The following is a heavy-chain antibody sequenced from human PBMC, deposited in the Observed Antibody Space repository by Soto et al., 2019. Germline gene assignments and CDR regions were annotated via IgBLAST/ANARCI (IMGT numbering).Heavy chain of an antibody. V-gene: IGHV1-2*04. Sequence: QVQLVQSGAEVKKPGASVKVSCKASGYTFTDFHIHWVRQAPGQGLERMGWINPNSGGTNYAQKFQGWVTMTRDPSITTAYMELSRLTSDDTAVYYCARGWCSRTNCQLPDYWGQGTLVTVSS. D-gene: IGHD2-2*01. CDR1: GYTFTDFH. J-gene: IGHJ4*02. CDR3: ARGWCSRTNCQLPDY. CDR2: INPNSGGT.